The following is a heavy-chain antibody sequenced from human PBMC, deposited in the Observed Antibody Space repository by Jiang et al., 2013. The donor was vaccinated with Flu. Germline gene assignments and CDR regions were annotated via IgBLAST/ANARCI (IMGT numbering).Heavy chain of an antibody. J-gene: IGHJ4*02. CDR2: FDPEDGET. CDR1: GYTLTELS. D-gene: IGHD3-22*01. V-gene: IGHV1-24*01. CDR3: ATDFISGYYHGPYY. Sequence: GAEVKKPGASVKVSCKVSGYTLTELSMHWVRQAPGKGLEWMGGFDPEDGETIYAQKFQGRVTMTEDTSTDTAYMELSSLRSEDTAVYYCATDFISGYYHGPYYWGQGTLVTVSS.